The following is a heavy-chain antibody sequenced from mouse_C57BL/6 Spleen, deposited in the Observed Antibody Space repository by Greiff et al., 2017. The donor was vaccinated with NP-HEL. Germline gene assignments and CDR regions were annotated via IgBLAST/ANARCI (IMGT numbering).Heavy chain of an antibody. CDR2: IRSKSNNYAT. Sequence: EVQVVESGGGLVQPKGSLKLSCAASGFSFNTYAMNWVRQAPGKGLEWVARIRSKSNNYATYYADPVKDRFTISRDDSESMLYLQMNNLKTEDTAMYYCVRGDGGMDYWGQGTSVTVSS. V-gene: IGHV10-1*01. J-gene: IGHJ4*01. D-gene: IGHD3-3*01. CDR1: GFSFNTYA. CDR3: VRGDGGMDY.